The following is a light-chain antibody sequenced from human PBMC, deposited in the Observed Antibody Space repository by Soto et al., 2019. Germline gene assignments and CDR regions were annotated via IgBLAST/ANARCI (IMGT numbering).Light chain of an antibody. V-gene: IGKV3-15*01. CDR2: VAS. CDR1: QSVGSN. CDR3: QQFNIWPRT. J-gene: IGKJ1*01. Sequence: EIVLTQSPATLSVSPGERTTLSCRASQSVGSNLAWYQQKPDQPPRLLIHVASTRATGIPARFSGSGSGTEFTLTISSLQSEDFAVYYCQQFNIWPRTFGQGTKVEIK.